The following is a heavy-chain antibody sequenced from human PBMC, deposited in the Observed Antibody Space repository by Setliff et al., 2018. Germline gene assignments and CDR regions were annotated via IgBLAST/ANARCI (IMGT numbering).Heavy chain of an antibody. CDR1: ASTFSNYW. J-gene: IGHJ5*02. CDR2: IYPDDSDT. Sequence: PGASLKISCKDSASTFSNYWIVWVRQMPGKGLEWMGMIYPDDSDTKYHPSFQGQVTISADKSISTAYLQWSSLKASDTAMYYCARALYPSSFIGHNWFDPWGQGTLVTVS. V-gene: IGHV5-51*01. D-gene: IGHD2-2*01. CDR3: ARALYPSSFIGHNWFDP.